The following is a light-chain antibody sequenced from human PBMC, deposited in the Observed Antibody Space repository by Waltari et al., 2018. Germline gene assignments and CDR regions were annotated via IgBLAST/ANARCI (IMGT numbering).Light chain of an antibody. V-gene: IGKV2-28*01. CDR1: QSLLHSSGYNY. CDR3: MQALQSPT. J-gene: IGKJ5*01. CDR2: LGS. Sequence: EIVMTQSPLSLPVTPGEPASISCRSSQSLLHSSGYNYLDWYLPKPGQPPQLLLYLGSERESGGPDRFSGSGSGTDFILKISRVEADDVGVYDCMQALQSPTFGQGTRLEIK.